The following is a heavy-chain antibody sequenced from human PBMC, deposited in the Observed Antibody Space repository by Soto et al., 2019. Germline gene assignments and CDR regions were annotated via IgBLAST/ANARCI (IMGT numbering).Heavy chain of an antibody. V-gene: IGHV3-23*01. Sequence: PGESLTLSCAASGFTFSSYAMSWVRQPPGKGMGWVSAISGSGGSTYYANSVKGRFIISTDNSTNTLYLQMNSVRAEDTAVYYCDLSQVWVGHW. CDR2: ISGSGGST. J-gene: IGHJ5*01. CDR1: GFTFSSYA. CDR3: DLSQVWVGHW. D-gene: IGHD3-16*01.